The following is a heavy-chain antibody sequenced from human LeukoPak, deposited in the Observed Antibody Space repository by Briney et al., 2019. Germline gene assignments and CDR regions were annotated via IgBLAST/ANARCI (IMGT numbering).Heavy chain of an antibody. Sequence: GGSLRLSCAASGFTFSSYAMSWVRQAPGKGLEWVSAISGSGGSTYYADPVKGRFTISRDNSKNTLYLQMNSLRAEDTAVYYCAKGQRFLEWLLSDFDYWGQGTLVTVSS. D-gene: IGHD3-3*01. V-gene: IGHV3-23*01. CDR2: ISGSGGST. J-gene: IGHJ4*02. CDR3: AKGQRFLEWLLSDFDY. CDR1: GFTFSSYA.